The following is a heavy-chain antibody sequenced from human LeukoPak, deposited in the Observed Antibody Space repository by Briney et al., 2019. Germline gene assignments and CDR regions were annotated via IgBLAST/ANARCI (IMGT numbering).Heavy chain of an antibody. CDR1: GIVFSTTA. J-gene: IGHJ5*01. D-gene: IGHD6-19*01. CDR2: ISGGGERT. CDR3: GKDGGQYSSGPEFDS. V-gene: IGHV3-23*01. Sequence: PGGSLRLSCAASGIVFSTTAMNWARQSPGRGLEWVSAISGGGERTFYADSVKGRFTISRDNSKNMLYLQMNSLRVDDTAIYFCGKDGGQYSSGPEFDSRGQGALVTVSS.